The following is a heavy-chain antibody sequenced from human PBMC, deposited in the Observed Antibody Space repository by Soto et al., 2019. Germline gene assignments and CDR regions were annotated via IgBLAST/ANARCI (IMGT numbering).Heavy chain of an antibody. D-gene: IGHD2-15*01. CDR3: ARIKLGYCSGGSCYSGGGYYYYYGMDV. Sequence: ASVKVSCKASGYTFTGYYMHWLRQAPGQGLEWMGWINPNSGGTNYARKFQGRVTMTRDTSISTAYMELSRLRSDDTAVFYCARIKLGYCSGGSCYSGGGYYYYYGMDVWGQGTTVTVSS. CDR2: INPNSGGT. V-gene: IGHV1-2*02. J-gene: IGHJ6*02. CDR1: GYTFTGYY.